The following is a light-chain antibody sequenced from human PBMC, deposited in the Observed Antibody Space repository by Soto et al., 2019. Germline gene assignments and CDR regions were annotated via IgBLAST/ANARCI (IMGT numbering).Light chain of an antibody. V-gene: IGLV2-14*03. Sequence: QSVLTQPASVSGSPGQSITISCPGASSDVGGYNYVSWYQHHPGKAPKLMIYDVSNRPSGVSNRFSGSKSGNTASLIISGLQAEDEADYYCSSYTSSSTLSTYVFGTGTKSPS. CDR3: SSYTSSSTLSTYV. CDR2: DVS. CDR1: SSDVGGYNY. J-gene: IGLJ1*01.